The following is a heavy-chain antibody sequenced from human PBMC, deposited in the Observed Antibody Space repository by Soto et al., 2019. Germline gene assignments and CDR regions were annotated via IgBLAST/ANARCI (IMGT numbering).Heavy chain of an antibody. CDR2: IYYSGST. J-gene: IGHJ6*02. D-gene: IGHD2-2*02. Sequence: PLVMLCFTCTVAYGSMRGFYWSWIRQPPGKGLEWIGYIYYSGSTNYNPSLKSRVTISVDTSKNQFSLKLSSVTAADTAVYYCASVTRTCISTSCYRYYYGMDVWGQGTTVTVS. CDR3: ASVTRTCISTSCYRYYYGMDV. CDR1: YGSMRGFY. V-gene: IGHV4-59*01.